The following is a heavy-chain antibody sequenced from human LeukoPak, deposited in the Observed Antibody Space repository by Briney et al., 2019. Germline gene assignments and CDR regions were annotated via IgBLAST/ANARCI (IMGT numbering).Heavy chain of an antibody. J-gene: IGHJ4*02. CDR2: NFYSGST. D-gene: IGHD3-22*01. Sequence: SETLSLTFTVSGDFINTYYWSWIRQPPGKGLEWIGYNFYSGSTNYNPSLKSRVTISVDTSKNQFSLKLSSVTAADTAVYYCATIGGDYYDSSGYYWGQGTLVTVSS. CDR3: ATIGGDYYDSSGYY. CDR1: GDFINTYY. V-gene: IGHV4-59*12.